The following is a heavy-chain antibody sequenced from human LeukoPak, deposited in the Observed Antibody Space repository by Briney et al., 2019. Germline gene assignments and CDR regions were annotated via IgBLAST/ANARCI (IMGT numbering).Heavy chain of an antibody. D-gene: IGHD5-12*01. V-gene: IGHV1-8*01. CDR3: ARGGRATGHPVDY. CDR1: GYTFTSYD. CDR2: MNPNSGST. Sequence: ASVKVSCKASGYTFTSYDINWVRQATGQGLEWMGWMNPNSGSTSYAQKFQGRVTMTRDTSTSTVYMELSSLRSEDTAVYYCARGGRATGHPVDYWGQGTLVTVSS. J-gene: IGHJ4*02.